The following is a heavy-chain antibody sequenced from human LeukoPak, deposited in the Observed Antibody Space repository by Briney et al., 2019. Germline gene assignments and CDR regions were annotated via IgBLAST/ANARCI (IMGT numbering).Heavy chain of an antibody. D-gene: IGHD2/OR15-2a*01. CDR3: ARAARADCTSPTCHSWLAP. Sequence: GSLRLSCAASGVTLSNSWIHWVRQAPGKGLVWVSRINSDGSTTTYADSVKGRFTISRDNAKNTLYLQMNSLRAEDTAVYYCARAARADCTSPTCHSWLAPWGQGTQVTVSS. V-gene: IGHV3-74*01. J-gene: IGHJ5*02. CDR2: INSDGSTT. CDR1: GVTLSNSW.